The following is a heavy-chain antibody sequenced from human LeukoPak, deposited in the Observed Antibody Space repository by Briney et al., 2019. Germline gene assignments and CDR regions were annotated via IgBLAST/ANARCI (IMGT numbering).Heavy chain of an antibody. CDR2: ISGSGDNT. J-gene: IGHJ4*02. Sequence: GGSLRLSCAASGFTFGNYAMSWVRQAPGKGLEWVSTISGSGDNTYYADSVKGRFTISRDNAKNTLFLQMDSLRAEDTALYYCVRSLRSADFWGQGTLVTVSS. CDR3: VRSLRSADF. V-gene: IGHV3-23*01. CDR1: GFTFGNYA.